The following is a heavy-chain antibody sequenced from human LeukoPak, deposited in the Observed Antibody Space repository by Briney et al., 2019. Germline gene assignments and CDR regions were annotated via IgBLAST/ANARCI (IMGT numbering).Heavy chain of an antibody. CDR2: IYSGGGT. Sequence: VQPGGSLRLSCAASGFTVSNSYMNWVRQAPGKGLEWVSLIYSGGGTYYADSVKGRFTISRDNSKNTLYLQVNSLRAEDTAVYYCARESTPLRGAFDPWGPGTLVTVSS. D-gene: IGHD5-24*01. J-gene: IGHJ5*02. CDR1: GFTVSNSY. CDR3: ARESTPLRGAFDP. V-gene: IGHV3-66*01.